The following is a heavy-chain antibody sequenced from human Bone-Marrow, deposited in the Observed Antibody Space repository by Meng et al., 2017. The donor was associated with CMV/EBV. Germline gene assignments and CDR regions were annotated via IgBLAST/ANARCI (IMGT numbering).Heavy chain of an antibody. CDR2: IKQDGSEK. CDR1: GFTFSSYW. D-gene: IGHD1-26*01. J-gene: IGHJ6*02. Sequence: GGSLRLSCAASGFTFSSYWMSWVRQAPGKGLEWVANIKQDGSEKYYVDSVKGRFTISRDNAKNSLYLQMNSLRAEDTAVYYCARDQVVGATFYYYGMDVWGQGNTVTVYS. CDR3: ARDQVVGATFYYYGMDV. V-gene: IGHV3-7*01.